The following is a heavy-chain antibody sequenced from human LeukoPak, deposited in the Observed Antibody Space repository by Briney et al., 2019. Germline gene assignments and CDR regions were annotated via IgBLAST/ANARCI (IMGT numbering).Heavy chain of an antibody. V-gene: IGHV3-23*01. J-gene: IGHJ5*02. CDR1: GFTFSSYA. D-gene: IGHD6-19*01. CDR3: AKDSHSSGWYNWFDP. CDR2: ISGSGDST. Sequence: GGSLRLSCAASGFTFSSYAMSWVRQAPGKGLEWVSAISGSGDSTYYADSVKGRFTISRDKSKNTLYLQMNRLGAEDTAVYYCAKDSHSSGWYNWFDPWGQGTLVTVSS.